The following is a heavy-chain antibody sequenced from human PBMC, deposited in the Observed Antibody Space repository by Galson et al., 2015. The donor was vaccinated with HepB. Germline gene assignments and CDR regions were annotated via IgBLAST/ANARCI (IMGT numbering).Heavy chain of an antibody. CDR2: IYWNDDK. V-gene: IGHV2-5*01. CDR3: ALCVTTSPWDDWFDP. Sequence: PALVKPTQTLTLTCTFSGFSLSTSGVGVGWIRQPPGKALEWLALIYWNDDKRYSPSLKSRLTITKDTSKNQVVLTMTNMDPVDTATYYCALCVTTSPWDDWFDPWGQGTLVTVSS. J-gene: IGHJ5*02. D-gene: IGHD4-17*01. CDR1: GFSLSTSGVG.